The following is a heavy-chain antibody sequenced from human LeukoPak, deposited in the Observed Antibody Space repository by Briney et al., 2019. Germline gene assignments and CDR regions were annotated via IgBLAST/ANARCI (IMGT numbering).Heavy chain of an antibody. CDR2: INHSGST. V-gene: IGHV4-34*01. J-gene: IGHJ4*02. CDR3: ARDYYDSSGYHSVSFDY. D-gene: IGHD3-22*01. Sequence: SETLSLTCAVYGGSFSGYYWSWIRQPPGKGLEWIGEINHSGSTNYNPSLKSRVTISVDTSKNQFSLKLSSVTAADTAVYYCARDYYDSSGYHSVSFDYWGQGTLVTVSP. CDR1: GGSFSGYY.